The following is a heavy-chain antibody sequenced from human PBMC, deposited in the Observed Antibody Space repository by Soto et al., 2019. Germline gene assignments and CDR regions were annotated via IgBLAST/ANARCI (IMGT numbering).Heavy chain of an antibody. Sequence: QITLKESGPTLVKPTQTLTLTCTFSGFSLSTSGVGVGWIRQPPGKALEWLALIYWDDDKRYSPSLKSRLTXPTXTSKNQVVLTMTNMDPVDTATYYCAHRRRIVAFDIWGQGTMVTVSS. V-gene: IGHV2-5*02. CDR2: IYWDDDK. CDR1: GFSLSTSGVG. CDR3: AHRRRIVAFDI. J-gene: IGHJ3*02. D-gene: IGHD2-21*01.